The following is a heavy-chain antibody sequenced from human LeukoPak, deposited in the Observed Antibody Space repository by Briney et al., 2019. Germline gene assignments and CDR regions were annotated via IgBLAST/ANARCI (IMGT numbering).Heavy chain of an antibody. Sequence: GGSLRLSCAASGFTVSSNYMSWVRQAPGKGLGWVSVIYSGGSTYYADSVKGRFTISRDNSKNTLYLQMNSLRAEDTAVYYCARGVGIAAAGTISSWFDPWGQGTLVTVSS. CDR2: IYSGGST. V-gene: IGHV3-66*02. CDR3: ARGVGIAAAGTISSWFDP. CDR1: GFTVSSNY. J-gene: IGHJ5*02. D-gene: IGHD6-13*01.